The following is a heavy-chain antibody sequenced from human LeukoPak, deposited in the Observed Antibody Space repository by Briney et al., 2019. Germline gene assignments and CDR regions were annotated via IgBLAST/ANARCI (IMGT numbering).Heavy chain of an antibody. J-gene: IGHJ6*03. CDR3: ARDRRAAADTPYYYYYYMDV. Sequence: PSETLSLTCTVSGGSISSNDYYWGWIRQPAGKGLEWIGRIYTSGSTNYNPSLKSRVTISVDTSKDQFSLKLSSVTAADTAVYYCARDRRAAADTPYYYYYYMDVWGKGTTVTISS. D-gene: IGHD6-13*01. CDR1: GGSISSNDYY. V-gene: IGHV4-61*02. CDR2: IYTSGST.